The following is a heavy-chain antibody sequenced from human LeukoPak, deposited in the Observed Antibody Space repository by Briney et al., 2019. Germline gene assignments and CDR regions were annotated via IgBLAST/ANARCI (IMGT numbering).Heavy chain of an antibody. Sequence: ASLKVSCKASGYTFTSNYMHWVRQAPGQGLEWMGIIHRSGGNTNYAQKFQGRVAMTRDTSTSTVYMELSSLRSEDTAIYYCARDCSSTRCQGQVFDNWGQGTLVTVSS. CDR3: ARDCSSTRCQGQVFDN. V-gene: IGHV1-46*01. CDR2: IHRSGGNT. CDR1: GYTFTSNY. D-gene: IGHD2-2*01. J-gene: IGHJ4*02.